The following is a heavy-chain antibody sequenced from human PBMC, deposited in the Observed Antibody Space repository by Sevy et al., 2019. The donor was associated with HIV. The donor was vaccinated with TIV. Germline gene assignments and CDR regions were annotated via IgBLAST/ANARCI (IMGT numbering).Heavy chain of an antibody. CDR3: ARGGGNLELVFDY. D-gene: IGHD1-7*01. Sequence: ASVKVSCKASGYIFTGNYVHWVRQAPGKGLEWMGWTNPNSGGTNYAQKFQGRVTMTRDTSVTSVYMEVHSLRFDDTAVYYCARGGGNLELVFDYWGQRTVVTVSS. CDR2: TNPNSGGT. CDR1: GYIFTGNY. V-gene: IGHV1-2*02. J-gene: IGHJ4*02.